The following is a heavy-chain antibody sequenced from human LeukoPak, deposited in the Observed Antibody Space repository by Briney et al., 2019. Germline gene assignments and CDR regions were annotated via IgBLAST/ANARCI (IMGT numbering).Heavy chain of an antibody. D-gene: IGHD3-10*01. CDR2: IWYDGSNK. CDR3: ARGDYYGSGSNADY. CDR1: GFTFSSYA. Sequence: GGSLRLSCAASGFTFSSYAMHWVRQAPGKGLEWVALIWYDGSNKYYADSVKGRFTISRDNSKNTLFLQMSSLRVEDTAMYFCARGDYYGSGSNADYWGQGTLVSASS. V-gene: IGHV3-33*01. J-gene: IGHJ4*02.